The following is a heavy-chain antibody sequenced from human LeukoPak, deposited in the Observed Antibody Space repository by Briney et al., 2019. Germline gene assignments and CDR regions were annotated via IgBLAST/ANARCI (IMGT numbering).Heavy chain of an antibody. CDR1: GGTFSSYA. D-gene: IGHD3-16*01. CDR3: ARGGGGRGLAPYFDP. CDR2: IIPIFGTA. V-gene: IGHV1-69*13. Sequence: GASVKVSCKASGGTFSSYAISWVRQAPGQGLEWMGGIIPIFGTANYAQKIQGRVTITADESTSTAYMELSSLRSEDTAVYYCARGGGGRGLAPYFDPWGQGTLVTVSS. J-gene: IGHJ5*02.